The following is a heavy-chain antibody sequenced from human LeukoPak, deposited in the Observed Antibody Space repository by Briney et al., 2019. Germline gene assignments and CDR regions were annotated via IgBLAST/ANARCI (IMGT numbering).Heavy chain of an antibody. CDR1: GYTFTSYG. J-gene: IGHJ3*02. V-gene: IGHV1-18*01. D-gene: IGHD3-22*01. CDR2: ISAYNGNT. CDR3: ATHGAYYDSSGYYYGDAFDI. Sequence: GASVKVSCKASGYTFTSYGISWVRQAPGQGLEWMGWISAYNGNTNYAQKLQGRVTMTTDTSTSTAYMELRSLRSDDTAVYYCATHGAYYDSSGYYYGDAFDIWGQGTMVTVSS.